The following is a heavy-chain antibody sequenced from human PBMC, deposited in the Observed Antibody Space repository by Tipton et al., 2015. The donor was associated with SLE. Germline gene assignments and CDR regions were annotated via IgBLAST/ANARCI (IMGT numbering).Heavy chain of an antibody. CDR1: GVSISNSSYY. J-gene: IGHJ6*04. CDR3: ARDGNGRAIPFDV. CDR2: IHESGTS. V-gene: IGHV4-31*03. D-gene: IGHD1-1*01. Sequence: TLSLTCSVSGVSISNSSYYWSWIRQYPGKGLEWIGYIHESGTSFHNPSLRSRLTILIHMSTNQFSLKMGSVTAADTAVYYCARDGNGRAIPFDVWGNGTTVTVSS.